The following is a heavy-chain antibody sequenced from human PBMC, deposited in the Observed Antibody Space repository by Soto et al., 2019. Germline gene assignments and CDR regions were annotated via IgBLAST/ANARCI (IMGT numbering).Heavy chain of an antibody. D-gene: IGHD2-2*01. Sequence: SETLSLTCTVSDDSISSYYWSWIRQPPGKGLEWIGYIYYSGSTNYNPSLKSRVTLSVDTSKNQFSLKLSSLTAADTAVYYCARGLLSHWYFDLWGRGTLVTVSS. V-gene: IGHV4-59*01. CDR3: ARGLLSHWYFDL. J-gene: IGHJ2*01. CDR2: IYYSGST. CDR1: DDSISSYY.